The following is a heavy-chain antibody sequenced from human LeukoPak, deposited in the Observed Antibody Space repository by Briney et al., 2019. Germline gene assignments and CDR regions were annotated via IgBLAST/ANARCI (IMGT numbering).Heavy chain of an antibody. CDR2: IKQDGSEK. CDR1: GFTFSSYW. D-gene: IGHD3-9*01. V-gene: IGHV3-7*01. CDR3: ARDRPGWDDILTGYAFDI. J-gene: IGHJ3*02. Sequence: GGSLRLSCAASGFTFSSYWMSWVRQAPGKGLEWVANIKQDGSEKYYVDSVKGRFTISRDNAKNSLYLQMNSLRAEDTAVYYCARDRPGWDDILTGYAFDIWGQGTMVTVSS.